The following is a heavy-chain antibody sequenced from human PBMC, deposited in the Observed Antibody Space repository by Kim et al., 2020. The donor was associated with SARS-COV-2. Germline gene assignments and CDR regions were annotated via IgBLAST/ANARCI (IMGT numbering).Heavy chain of an antibody. V-gene: IGHV3-23*01. D-gene: IGHD3-10*01. CDR1: GFTFSSYA. Sequence: GGSLRLSCAASGFTFSSYAMSWVRQAPGKGLEWVSAISGSGGSTYYADSVKGRFTISRDNSKNTLYLQMNSLRAEDTAVYYCAKDQYGFGDYTIDYWGQGTLVTVSS. J-gene: IGHJ4*02. CDR3: AKDQYGFGDYTIDY. CDR2: ISGSGGST.